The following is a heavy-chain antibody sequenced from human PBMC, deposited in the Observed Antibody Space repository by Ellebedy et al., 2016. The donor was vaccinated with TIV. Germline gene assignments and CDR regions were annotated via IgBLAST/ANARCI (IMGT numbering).Heavy chain of an antibody. V-gene: IGHV1-69*04. Sequence: SVKVSXKASGGTFSTYAISWVRQAPGQGLEWMGRIIPMVGTTKYAQKFQGRVTITADKSTSTVNMEVSSLRSEDSAIYYCARHLYSSSWYDNSWGQGTLVTVSS. CDR1: GGTFSTYA. J-gene: IGHJ4*02. CDR2: IIPMVGTT. D-gene: IGHD6-13*01. CDR3: ARHLYSSSWYDNS.